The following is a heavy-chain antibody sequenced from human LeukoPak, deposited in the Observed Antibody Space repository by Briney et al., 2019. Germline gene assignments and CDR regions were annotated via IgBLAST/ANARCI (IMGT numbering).Heavy chain of an antibody. Sequence: GGSLRLSCVVSGFTFRSYSVNWVRQAPGKGLEWVSSISSSSSYIYYADSVKGRFTISRDNAKNSLYLQMNSLRAEDTALYYCARDLTYSSSPPGWYFDLWGRGALVTVSS. V-gene: IGHV3-21*01. D-gene: IGHD6-6*01. CDR2: ISSSSSYI. J-gene: IGHJ2*01. CDR3: ARDLTYSSSPPGWYFDL. CDR1: GFTFRSYS.